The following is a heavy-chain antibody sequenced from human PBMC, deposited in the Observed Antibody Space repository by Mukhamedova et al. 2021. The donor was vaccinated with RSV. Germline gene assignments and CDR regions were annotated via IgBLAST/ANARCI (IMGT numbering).Heavy chain of an antibody. CDR1: STSG. V-gene: IGHV3-30-3*01. D-gene: IGHD2-2*02. Sequence: STSGIHWVRQAPGKGLEWVALISYDGTIKDYTDSVKGRFTISRDKSKNTVFLQMNSLSADDTAVYYCASNDVEYQLLYYFDYWG. J-gene: IGHJ4*01. CDR3: ASNDVEYQLLYYFDY. CDR2: ISYDGTIK.